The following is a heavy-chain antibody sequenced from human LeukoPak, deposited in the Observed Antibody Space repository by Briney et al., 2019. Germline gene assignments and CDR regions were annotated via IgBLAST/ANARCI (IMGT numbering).Heavy chain of an antibody. CDR1: GGTFSSYA. CDR2: IIPIFGTA. Sequence: SVKVSCKASGGTFSSYAISWVRQAPGQGLEWMGGIIPIFGTANYAQKFQGRVTITADESTSTAYMELSSLRSEDTAVYYCARSVVAGTGVDYWGQGTLVTVSS. CDR3: ARSVVAGTGVDY. V-gene: IGHV1-69*01. J-gene: IGHJ4*02. D-gene: IGHD6-19*01.